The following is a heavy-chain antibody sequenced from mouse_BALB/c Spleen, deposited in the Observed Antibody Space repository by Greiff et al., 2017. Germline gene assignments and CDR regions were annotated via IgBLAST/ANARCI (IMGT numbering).Heavy chain of an antibody. Sequence: QVHVKQSGAELVRPGTSVKISCKASGYTFTNYWLGWVKQRPGHGLEWIGDIYPGGGYTNYNEKFKGKATLTADTSSSTAYMQLSSLTSEDSAVYFCARTITTGYYYAMDYWGQGTSVTVSS. D-gene: IGHD2-4*01. J-gene: IGHJ4*01. CDR1: GYTFTNYW. CDR3: ARTITTGYYYAMDY. V-gene: IGHV1-63*02. CDR2: IYPGGGYT.